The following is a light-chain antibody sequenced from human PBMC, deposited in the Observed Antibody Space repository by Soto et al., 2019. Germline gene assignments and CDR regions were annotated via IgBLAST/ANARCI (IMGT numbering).Light chain of an antibody. CDR3: HPYNGYRK. Sequence: IKVNNTPVGLSVALKERVTITFRASQRISSWLAWYQQKPGKAPKLLIYKASSLESGVPSRFSGSGSGTEFTLTISSLQPDDFATYYCHPYNGYRKFGQGTMVEIK. CDR2: KAS. J-gene: IGKJ1*01. V-gene: IGKV1-5*03. CDR1: QRISSW.